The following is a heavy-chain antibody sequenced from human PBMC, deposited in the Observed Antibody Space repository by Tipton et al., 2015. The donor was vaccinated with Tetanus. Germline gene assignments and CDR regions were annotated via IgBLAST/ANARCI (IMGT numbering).Heavy chain of an antibody. V-gene: IGHV1-2*06. CDR2: INPKNGGT. J-gene: IGHJ3*02. Sequence: QSGPEVKKPGASVRVSCEASGYRFSDHFIHWVRQSPGLGLEWMGRINPKNGGTNRAQKFQGRVTMTRDTSINTVYMELSRLTSDDTAVYYCARDVRVAQSDAFDIWGQGTMVTVSS. CDR3: ARDVRVAQSDAFDI. CDR1: GYRFSDHF. D-gene: IGHD3-10*01.